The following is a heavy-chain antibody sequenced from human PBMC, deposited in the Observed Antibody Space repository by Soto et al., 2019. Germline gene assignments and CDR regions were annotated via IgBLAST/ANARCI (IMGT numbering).Heavy chain of an antibody. CDR3: ARGRTVRNDAVDSRDALYVSDY. V-gene: IGHV4-59*01. CDR1: GDSRITFY. CDR2: VYYTGST. Sequence: SETLSLGCTVYGDSRITFYWGWMRQSPGKELEWIGYVYYTGSTNYNPSLKSRVTISVDRSKNQFSLKLTSANAADTAVYYRARGRTVRNDAVDSRDALYVSDYWGQGTLVTVSS. J-gene: IGHJ4*02. D-gene: IGHD3-22*01.